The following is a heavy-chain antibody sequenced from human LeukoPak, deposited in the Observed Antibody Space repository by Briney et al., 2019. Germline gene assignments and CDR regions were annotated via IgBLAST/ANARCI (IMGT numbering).Heavy chain of an antibody. CDR1: GFTFSSYG. CDR2: IWYDGSDK. J-gene: IGHJ4*02. CDR3: AYGGKSDRFDY. Sequence: GGSLRLSCAASGFTFSSYGMHWVRQAPGKGLEWVTLIWYDGSDKYYADSVKGRFTISRDNSKNVLCLQMNSLRAEDTAVYYCAYGGKSDRFDYWGQGTLVTVSS. D-gene: IGHD4-23*01. V-gene: IGHV3-33*01.